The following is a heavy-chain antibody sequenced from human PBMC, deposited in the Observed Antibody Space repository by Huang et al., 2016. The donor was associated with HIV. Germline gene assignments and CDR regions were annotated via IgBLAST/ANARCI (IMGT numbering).Heavy chain of an antibody. J-gene: IGHJ4*02. D-gene: IGHD3-3*01. Sequence: QVQLQESGPGLVKPSETLSLTCTVSGGSISTHYWSWIRQPPWKGLGWIGSIYYSGSTNSRPSLKSRVTLLLDTSKNQFSLRVNSVTAADTAMYYCARDHHDFWRGYRRMYFFDHWGQGTLVTVSS. V-gene: IGHV4-59*11. CDR2: IYYSGST. CDR3: ARDHHDFWRGYRRMYFFDH. CDR1: GGSISTHY.